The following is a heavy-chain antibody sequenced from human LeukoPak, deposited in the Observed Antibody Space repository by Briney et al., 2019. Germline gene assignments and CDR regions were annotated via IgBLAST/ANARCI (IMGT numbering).Heavy chain of an antibody. CDR2: IWYDGSNK. D-gene: IGHD2-15*01. CDR1: GFTFSSYW. V-gene: IGHV3-33*08. Sequence: GGSLRLSCAASGFTFSSYWMSRVRQAPGKGLEWVAVIWYDGSNKYYADSVKGRFTISRDNSKNTLYLQMNSLRAEDTAVYYCARGSSIFDYWGQGTLVTVSS. CDR3: ARGSSIFDY. J-gene: IGHJ4*02.